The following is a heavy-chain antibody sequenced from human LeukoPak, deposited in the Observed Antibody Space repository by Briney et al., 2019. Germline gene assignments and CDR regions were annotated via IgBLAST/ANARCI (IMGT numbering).Heavy chain of an antibody. Sequence: GGSLRLSCAASGFTFSDYYMSWIRQAPGKGLEWVSYISSSGSTIYYADSVKGRFTISRDNAKNSLYLQMNSLRAEDTAVYYCAKVSTMIVVVRGPFDYWGQGTLVTVSS. V-gene: IGHV3-11*01. D-gene: IGHD3-22*01. CDR1: GFTFSDYY. CDR3: AKVSTMIVVVRGPFDY. J-gene: IGHJ4*02. CDR2: ISSSGSTI.